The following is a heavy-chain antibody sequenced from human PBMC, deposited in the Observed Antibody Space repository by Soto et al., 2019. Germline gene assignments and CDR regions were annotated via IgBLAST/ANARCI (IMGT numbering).Heavy chain of an antibody. CDR3: ARARTYSYDMGAFDI. CDR2: MNPNSGNT. D-gene: IGHD3-22*01. CDR1: GYTFTSYD. J-gene: IGHJ3*02. Sequence: QVQLVQSGAEVKKPGASVKVSCKASGYTFTSYDINWVRQATGQGLEWMGWMNPNSGNTGYAQKWQGGITMNRNTCISTAYLELSSLRSEDTAVYYCARARTYSYDMGAFDIWGQGSMVTVSS. V-gene: IGHV1-8*01.